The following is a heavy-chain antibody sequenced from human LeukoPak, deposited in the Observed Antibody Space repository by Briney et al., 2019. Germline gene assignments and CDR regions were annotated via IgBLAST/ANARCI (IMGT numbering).Heavy chain of an antibody. CDR3: ARVGGVDFWSGYSIDY. CDR1: GFTFSSYE. Sequence: PGGSLRLSCAASGFTFSSYEMNWVRQAPGKGLEWVSYISSSGSTIYYADSVKGRFTISRDNAKNSLYLQMNSLRAEDTAVYYCARVGGVDFWSGYSIDYWGQGTLVTVSS. V-gene: IGHV3-48*03. J-gene: IGHJ4*02. D-gene: IGHD3-3*01. CDR2: ISSSGSTI.